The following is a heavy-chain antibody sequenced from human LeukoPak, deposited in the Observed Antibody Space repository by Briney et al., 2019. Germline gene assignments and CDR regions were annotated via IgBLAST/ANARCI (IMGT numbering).Heavy chain of an antibody. D-gene: IGHD3-22*01. J-gene: IGHJ4*02. Sequence: GGSLRLSCAASGFTFCSYAMHWVRQAPGKGLEYVSDISSNGGSTYYANPVKGRFTITIDNSKNTLYLQMDSQREEDMAVDYCARESKSYEGSGFYHDSWGQGTLVTVSS. CDR1: GFTFCSYA. V-gene: IGHV3-64*01. CDR3: ARESKSYEGSGFYHDS. CDR2: ISSNGGST.